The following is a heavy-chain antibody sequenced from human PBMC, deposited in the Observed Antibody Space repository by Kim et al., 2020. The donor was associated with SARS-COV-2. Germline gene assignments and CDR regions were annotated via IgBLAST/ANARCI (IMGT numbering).Heavy chain of an antibody. CDR3: ARAFSGDSHYFDY. D-gene: IGHD4-17*01. CDR2: IDTGNGNP. J-gene: IGHJ4*02. V-gene: IGHV1-3*04. Sequence: ASVKVSCKASGYTFTSYPMHWVRQAPGQRPEWMGWIDTGNGNPKYAQGFQGRVTITRDTSASTAYMDLTSLRSEDTAVYFCARAFSGDSHYFDYWGQGTLVTVSS. CDR1: GYTFTSYP.